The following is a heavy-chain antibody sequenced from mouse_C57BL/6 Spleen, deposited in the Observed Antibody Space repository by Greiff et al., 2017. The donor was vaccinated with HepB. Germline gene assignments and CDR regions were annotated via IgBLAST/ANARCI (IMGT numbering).Heavy chain of an antibody. CDR1: GYTFTSYW. D-gene: IGHD2-2*01. J-gene: IGHJ4*01. V-gene: IGHV1-52*01. Sequence: QVHVKQPGAELVRPGSSVKLSCKASGYTFTSYWMHWVKQRPIQGLEWIGNIDPSDSETHYNQKFKDKATLTVDKSSSTAYMQLSSLTSEDSAVYYCARRGSMVPYAMDYWGQGTSVTVSS. CDR3: ARRGSMVPYAMDY. CDR2: IDPSDSET.